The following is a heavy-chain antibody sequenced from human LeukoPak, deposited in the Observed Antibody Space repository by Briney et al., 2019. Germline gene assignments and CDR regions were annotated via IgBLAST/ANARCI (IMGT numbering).Heavy chain of an antibody. V-gene: IGHV1-2*02. D-gene: IGHD6-6*01. CDR1: GFTFTDYY. J-gene: IGHJ4*02. CDR2: IHPSFGGT. Sequence: ASVKVSCETSGFTFTDYYMHWVRQAPGQGLEWLGWIHPSFGGTNYAQKFQGRITMTRDTSISTAYMKLSRLKSDDTAVYYCASGSSTDYWGQGTLVTVSS. CDR3: ASGSSTDY.